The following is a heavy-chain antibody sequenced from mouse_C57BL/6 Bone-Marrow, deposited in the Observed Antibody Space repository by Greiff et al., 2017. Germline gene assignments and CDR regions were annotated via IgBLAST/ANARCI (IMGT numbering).Heavy chain of an antibody. CDR1: GFTFPDYY. J-gene: IGHJ2*01. D-gene: IGHD4-1*01. V-gene: IGHV7-3*01. CDR2: IRNKANGYTT. Sequence: EVKLVESGGGLVQPGGSLSLSCAASGFTFPDYYMSWVRQPPGKALEWLGFIRNKANGYTTEYSASVKGRFTISRDNSQSILYLQINSLRAEDSATYYCARALTVFDYWGQGTTLTVSS. CDR3: ARALTVFDY.